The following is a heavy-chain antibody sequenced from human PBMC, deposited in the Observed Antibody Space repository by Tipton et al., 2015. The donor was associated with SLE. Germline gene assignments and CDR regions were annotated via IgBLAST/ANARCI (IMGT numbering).Heavy chain of an antibody. Sequence: TLSLTCTVSGGSISSSSYYWGWIRQPPGKGLEWIGSIYYSGSTYYNPSLKSRVIISVDTSKNQFSLKLSSVTAADTAVYYCARDRRITMIVVVITTLDAFDIWGQGTMVTVSS. D-gene: IGHD3-22*01. CDR2: IYYSGST. CDR3: ARDRRITMIVVVITTLDAFDI. CDR1: GGSISSSSYY. V-gene: IGHV4-39*07. J-gene: IGHJ3*02.